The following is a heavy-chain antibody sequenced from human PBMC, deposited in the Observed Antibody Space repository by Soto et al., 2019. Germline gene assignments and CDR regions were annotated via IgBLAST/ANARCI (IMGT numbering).Heavy chain of an antibody. V-gene: IGHV3-7*01. CDR3: ARAGSWYYFDY. CDR1: GFTFSRYW. D-gene: IGHD6-13*01. CDR2: IKQDGGEK. J-gene: IGHJ4*02. Sequence: GGSLRLSCAASGFTFSRYWMTWVRQAPGKGLEWVANIKQDGGEKYYVDSVEGRFTISRDNTKNSLSLQMNSLRAEDTAVYYCARAGSWYYFDYWGQGTLVTVSS.